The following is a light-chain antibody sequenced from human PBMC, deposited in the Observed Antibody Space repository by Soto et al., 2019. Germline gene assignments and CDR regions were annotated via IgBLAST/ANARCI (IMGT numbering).Light chain of an antibody. Sequence: QSALTQPASVSGSPGQSITISCTGTSSDVGGYNYVSWYQQHPGKAPKLMIYEVSNRPSGVSNRFSGSKCGNTASLTISGLQAEEEADYYCSSYTSSCTHVVFGGGTKLTVL. CDR1: SSDVGGYNY. J-gene: IGLJ2*01. CDR2: EVS. CDR3: SSYTSSCTHVV. V-gene: IGLV2-14*01.